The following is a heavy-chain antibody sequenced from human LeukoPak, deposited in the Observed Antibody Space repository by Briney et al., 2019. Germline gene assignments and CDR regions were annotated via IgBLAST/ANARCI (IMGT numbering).Heavy chain of an antibody. CDR3: ARDQGAFDY. CDR2: IFPMDGST. V-gene: IGHV1-46*01. J-gene: IGHJ4*02. Sequence: ASVKVSCKASGYSFTSNYIDWGRQAPGQGLEWMGLIFPMDGSTSYAQKFQGRVTLTRDTSTSTVHLKLRGLRSEAPAVYYCARDQGAFDYWGQGTLVSVSS. CDR1: GYSFTSNY. D-gene: IGHD1-26*01.